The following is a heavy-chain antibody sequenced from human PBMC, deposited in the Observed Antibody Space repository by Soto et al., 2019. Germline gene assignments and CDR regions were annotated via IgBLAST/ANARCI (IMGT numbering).Heavy chain of an antibody. V-gene: IGHV5-51*01. D-gene: IGHD6-19*01. Sequence: GESLKISCQASGYTFTNYWIAWVRHMPGRGLEWMGLIFPRDSDTRYSSSFQGQVTISADKSISTAYLQWTSLKASDTAMYYCARGLAVAGTCDAFDIWGEGTMVT. CDR2: IFPRDSDT. J-gene: IGHJ3*02. CDR1: GYTFTNYW. CDR3: ARGLAVAGTCDAFDI.